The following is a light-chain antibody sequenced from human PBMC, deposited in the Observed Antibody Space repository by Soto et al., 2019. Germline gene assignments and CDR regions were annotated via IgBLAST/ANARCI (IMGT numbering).Light chain of an antibody. V-gene: IGKV1-8*01. CDR2: TAS. J-gene: IGKJ4*01. CDR3: QQYFSYPLT. CDR1: HGISSH. Sequence: AMRMTQSPSSFSASTGDRVTITCRASHGISSHLAWYQVKPGKAPRLLIYTASYLESGVPSRFSGSGSGTDFTLTISSLQSEDFAVYYCQQYFSYPLTFGGGTKVEIK.